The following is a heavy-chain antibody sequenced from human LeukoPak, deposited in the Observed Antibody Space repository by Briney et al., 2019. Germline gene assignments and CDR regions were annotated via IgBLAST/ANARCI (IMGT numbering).Heavy chain of an antibody. J-gene: IGHJ6*03. Sequence: ASVKVSCKASGGTFSSYAISWVRQAPGQGLEWMGWMNPNSGNTGYAQKFQGRVTITRNTSISTAYMELSSLRSEDTAVYYCARETAGYYYYMDVWGKGTTVTVSS. CDR2: MNPNSGNT. V-gene: IGHV1-8*03. CDR1: GGTFSSYA. CDR3: ARETAGYYYYMDV.